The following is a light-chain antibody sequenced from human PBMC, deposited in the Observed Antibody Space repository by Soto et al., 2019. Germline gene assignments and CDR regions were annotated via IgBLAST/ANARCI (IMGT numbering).Light chain of an antibody. CDR1: QSLLHITGETF. Sequence: VLTTSPLPLLVAPGKPASISCKSSQSLLHITGETFLWWHLQKPGQSPQRLIYEVSPRVYGVEERFSGSGSGKDFTLVIKRVESDDVGIYYCMQSIRLPPNVVQATRLATK. V-gene: IGKV2D-29*02. J-gene: IGKJ5*01. CDR2: EVS. CDR3: MQSIRLPPN.